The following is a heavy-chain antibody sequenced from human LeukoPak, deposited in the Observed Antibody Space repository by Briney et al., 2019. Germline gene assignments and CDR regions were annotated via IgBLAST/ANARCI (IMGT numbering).Heavy chain of an antibody. CDR2: IKQDGSEK. CDR3: AREQVTWYYFDY. V-gene: IGHV3-7*01. CDR1: GFTFSNYW. J-gene: IGHJ4*02. Sequence: GGSLRLSCAASGFTFSNYWMSWVRQAPGKGLEWVANIKQDGSEKYYVDSEKGRFTISRDNAKNSMYLQMNSLRAEDTAVYYCAREQVTWYYFDYWGQGTLVTVSS. D-gene: IGHD2-21*02.